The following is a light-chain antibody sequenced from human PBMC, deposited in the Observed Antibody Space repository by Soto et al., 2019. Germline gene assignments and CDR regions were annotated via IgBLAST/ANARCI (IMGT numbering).Light chain of an antibody. CDR2: NSY. CDR1: SSNIGSKT. Sequence: QSVLTQPPSASGTLGQRVTISCSGSSSNIGSKTVNWYQQLPGTVPKLLIYNSYQRPSGVPDRFSGSKSGTSASLAISGLQSEDEADYYCAAWDASLNGYVFGTGTKVTVL. J-gene: IGLJ1*01. CDR3: AAWDASLNGYV. V-gene: IGLV1-44*01.